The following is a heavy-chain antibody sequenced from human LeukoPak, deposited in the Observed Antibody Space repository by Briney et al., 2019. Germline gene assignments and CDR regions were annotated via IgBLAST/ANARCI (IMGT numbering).Heavy chain of an antibody. J-gene: IGHJ5*02. V-gene: IGHV1-2*02. CDR2: INPKSGGT. CDR1: GYTFSGYY. Sequence: ASVKVSCKASGYTFSGYYMHWVRQAPGQGLEWMVWINPKSGGTNYAQKFQGRVTMTRDTSISTVYMELSRPRSDDTAVYNCARGPGLTAILNWFDPWGQGTLVTVSS. CDR3: ARGPGLTAILNWFDP. D-gene: IGHD1-14*01.